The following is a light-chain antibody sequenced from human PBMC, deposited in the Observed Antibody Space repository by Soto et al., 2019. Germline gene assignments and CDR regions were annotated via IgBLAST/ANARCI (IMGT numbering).Light chain of an antibody. J-gene: IGKJ1*01. CDR1: QSFSSSY. CDR2: GAS. CDR3: QQYNNGWT. Sequence: EIVMTQSPATLSVSPGERATLSCRASQSFSSSYLAWYQQKPGQAPRLLIYGASTRATGIPARFSGSGSGTEFTLTISSLQSEDFAVYYCQQYNNGWTFGQGTKMEIK. V-gene: IGKV3-15*01.